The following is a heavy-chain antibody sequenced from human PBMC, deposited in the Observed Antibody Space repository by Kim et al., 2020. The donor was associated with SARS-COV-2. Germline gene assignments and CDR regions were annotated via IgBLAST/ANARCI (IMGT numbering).Heavy chain of an antibody. CDR2: ISSNGGST. V-gene: IGHV3-64*01. J-gene: IGHJ6*02. CDR3: ARESRYYYYYGMDV. CDR1: GFTFSSYA. Sequence: GGSLRLSCAASGFTFSSYAMHWVRQAPGKGLEYVSAISSNGGSTYYANSVKGRFTISRDNSKNTLYLQMGSLRSEDMAVYYCARESRYYYYYGMDVWGQG.